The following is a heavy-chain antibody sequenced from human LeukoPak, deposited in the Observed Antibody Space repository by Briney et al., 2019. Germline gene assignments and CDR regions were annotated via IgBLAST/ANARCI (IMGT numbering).Heavy chain of an antibody. CDR1: GYTFTSHF. CDR3: ARGVGNVFHERRILDR. V-gene: IGHV1-46*01. CDR2: INPADGTK. J-gene: IGHJ5*02. Sequence: ASVKVSCKASGYTFTSHFMNWVRQAPGQGLEWMAIINPADGTKTYAQKFQDRVTLTRDTSINTVYMELISLRSEDTAVYYCARGVGNVFHERRILDRWGQGTLVSVSS. D-gene: IGHD4-23*01.